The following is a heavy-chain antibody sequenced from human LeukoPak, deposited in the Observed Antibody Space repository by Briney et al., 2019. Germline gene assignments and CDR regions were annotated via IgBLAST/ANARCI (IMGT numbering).Heavy chain of an antibody. CDR3: ARTLTGRVVTTTGYYYYYYMDV. D-gene: IGHD4-23*01. CDR2: IYYSGTT. J-gene: IGHJ6*03. CDR1: GGSVSSGGYY. V-gene: IGHV4-31*03. Sequence: SQTLSLTCTVSGGSVSSGGYYWSWIRQRPGKGLEWIGYIYYSGTTYYNASLKSRLTISVSTSKNQFSLKLSSVTAADTAVYYCARTLTGRVVTTTGYYYYYYMDVWGKGTTVTVSS.